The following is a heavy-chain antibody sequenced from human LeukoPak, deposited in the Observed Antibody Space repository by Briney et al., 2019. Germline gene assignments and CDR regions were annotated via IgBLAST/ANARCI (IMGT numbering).Heavy chain of an antibody. CDR3: AADRMRFGELLGY. J-gene: IGHJ4*02. Sequence: SVKVSCKASGFTFTSSAMQWVRQARGQRLEWIGWIVVGSGNTNYAQKFQERVTITRDMSTSTAYMELSSLRSEDTAVYYCAADRMRFGELLGYWGQGTLVTVSS. CDR1: GFTFTSSA. V-gene: IGHV1-58*02. D-gene: IGHD3-10*01. CDR2: IVVGSGNT.